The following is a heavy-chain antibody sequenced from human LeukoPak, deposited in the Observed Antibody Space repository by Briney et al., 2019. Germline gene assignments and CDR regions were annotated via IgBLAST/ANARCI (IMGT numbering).Heavy chain of an antibody. CDR1: GFTFGDYA. J-gene: IGHJ4*02. D-gene: IGHD4-23*01. CDR3: TTPPSSTPTLYYFDY. CDR2: IRSKAYGGTT. V-gene: IGHV3-49*04. Sequence: GGSLRLSCTASGFTFGDYAVTWVRQAPGKGLEWVSFIRSKAYGGTTEYAASVRGRFTISRDDSKSIAYLQMNSLKTEDTAVYYCTTPPSSTPTLYYFDYWGQGTLVTVSS.